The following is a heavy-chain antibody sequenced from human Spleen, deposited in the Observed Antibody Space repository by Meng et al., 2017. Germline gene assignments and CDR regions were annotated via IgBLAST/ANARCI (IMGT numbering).Heavy chain of an antibody. V-gene: IGHV4-31*01. J-gene: IGHJ3*01. Sequence: SETLSLTCTVSGGSISSGGYYWSWIRQHPGKGLEWIGHIYYSGNTFYNPSLNSLVTISIDKSKNQFSLKMSSVTAADTAVYYCARFFLMEARAFDFWGQGAMVTVSS. CDR2: IYYSGNT. D-gene: IGHD2/OR15-2a*01. CDR3: ARFFLMEARAFDF. CDR1: GGSISSGGYY.